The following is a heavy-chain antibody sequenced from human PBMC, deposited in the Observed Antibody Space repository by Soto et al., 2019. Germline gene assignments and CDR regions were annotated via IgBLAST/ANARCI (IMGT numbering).Heavy chain of an antibody. J-gene: IGHJ4*02. CDR3: ARGGDSYGDYY. Sequence: QVQLVQSGGEVKKPGASVKVSCKASGYTFTSFGITWVRQAPGHGLEWMGWISAYNGDTKYAQKVQGRVTMTTDTATNTAHRELRCRRSDDSAVYYCARGGDSYGDYYWGQGTLVTVSS. CDR2: ISAYNGDT. CDR1: GYTFTSFG. V-gene: IGHV1-18*01. D-gene: IGHD5-18*01.